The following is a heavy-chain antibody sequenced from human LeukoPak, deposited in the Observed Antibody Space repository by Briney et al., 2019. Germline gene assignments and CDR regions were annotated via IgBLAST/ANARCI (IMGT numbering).Heavy chain of an antibody. Sequence: SETLSLTCTVSGGSVGSGGYYWSWIRQPPGKGLEWIGYIYHSGSTHYNPSLKSRVSISVDTSKNQFSLKLSSVTAADTAVYYCARGTAMDVWGQGTTVTVSS. J-gene: IGHJ6*02. D-gene: IGHD2-2*01. CDR3: ARGTAMDV. CDR1: GGSVGSGGYY. V-gene: IGHV4-61*08. CDR2: IYHSGST.